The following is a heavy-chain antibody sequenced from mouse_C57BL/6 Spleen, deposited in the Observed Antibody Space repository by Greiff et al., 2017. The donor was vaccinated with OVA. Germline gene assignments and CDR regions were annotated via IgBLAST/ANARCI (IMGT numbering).Heavy chain of an antibody. J-gene: IGHJ4*01. Sequence: DVQLQESGPGLVKPSQSLSLTCSVTGYSITSGYYWNWIRQFPGNKLEWMGYISYDGSNNYNPSLKNRISITRDTSKNQFFLKLNSVTTEDTATYYCARGDTTVVEGYYAMDYWGQGTSVTVSS. CDR1: GYSITSGYY. V-gene: IGHV3-6*01. CDR3: ARGDTTVVEGYYAMDY. D-gene: IGHD1-1*01. CDR2: ISYDGSN.